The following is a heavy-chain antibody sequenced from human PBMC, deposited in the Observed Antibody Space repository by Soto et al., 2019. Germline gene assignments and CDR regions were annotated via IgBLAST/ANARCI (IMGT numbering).Heavy chain of an antibody. CDR3: GRGRSGQIVVFY. J-gene: IGHJ4*02. CDR2: IGPESGAT. D-gene: IGHD1-26*01. Sequence: ASVKVSCKASGYTFTGHYIHWVRQAPEQGPEWMGEIGPESGATRYAQKFQGRVTMTRDTSITTVYMELKNLSPDDTAVYYCGRGRSGQIVVFYWGQGTPVTVSA. V-gene: IGHV1-2*02. CDR1: GYTFTGHY.